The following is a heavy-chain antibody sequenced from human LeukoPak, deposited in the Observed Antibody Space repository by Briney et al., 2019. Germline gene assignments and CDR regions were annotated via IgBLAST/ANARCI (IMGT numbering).Heavy chain of an antibody. Sequence: ASVKVSCTASEYTFTVYYMHWVRQAHGQGLEWMGWINPNSGTNYAQKFQGRVTMTRDTSITTAYMDLSSLRSNATAVYDCARSPGSSGYVDYWGQGTLVTVSS. CDR2: INPNSGT. D-gene: IGHD6-19*01. V-gene: IGHV1-2*02. CDR3: ARSPGSSGYVDY. CDR1: EYTFTVYY. J-gene: IGHJ4*02.